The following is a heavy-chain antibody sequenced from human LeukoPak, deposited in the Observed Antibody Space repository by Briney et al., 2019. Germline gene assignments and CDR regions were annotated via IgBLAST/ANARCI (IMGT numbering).Heavy chain of an antibody. J-gene: IGHJ4*02. V-gene: IGHV3-7*01. CDR3: ARVYFQYYYDSSGQNDY. Sequence: GGSLRLSCAASGFTFSSYWMSWVRQAPGKGLEWVDNIKQDGSEKYYVDSVKGRFTISRDNAKNSLYLQMNSLRAEDTAVYYCARVYFQYYYDSSGQNDYWGQGILVTVSS. CDR2: IKQDGSEK. D-gene: IGHD3-22*01. CDR1: GFTFSSYW.